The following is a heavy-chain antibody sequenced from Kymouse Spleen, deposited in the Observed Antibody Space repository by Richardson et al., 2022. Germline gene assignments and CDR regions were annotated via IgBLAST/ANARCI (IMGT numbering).Heavy chain of an antibody. CDR2: IRSKANSYAT. Sequence: EVQLVESGGGLVQPGGSLKLSCAASGFTFSGSAMHWVRQASGKGLEWVGRIRSKANSYATAYAASVKGRFTISRDDSKNTAYLQMNSLKTEDTAVYYCTSGYSYGPSAFDIWGQGTMVTVSS. D-gene: IGHD5-18,IGHD5-18*01. CDR3: TSGYSYGPSAFDI. CDR1: GFTFSGSA. J-gene: IGHJ3*02. V-gene: IGHV3-73*02.